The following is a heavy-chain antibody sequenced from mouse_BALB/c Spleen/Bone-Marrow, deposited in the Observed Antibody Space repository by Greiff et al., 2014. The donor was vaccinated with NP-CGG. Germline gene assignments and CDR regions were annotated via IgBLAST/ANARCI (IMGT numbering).Heavy chain of an antibody. J-gene: IGHJ4*01. CDR1: GFTFSDYG. CDR3: ARETTRGAMDY. D-gene: IGHD2-1*01. Sequence: EVKLVESGGALVQPGGSRKPSCAASGFTFSDYGMAWARRAPGKGPEWVAFISNLAYSIYYTDTVTGRFTISRENAKNTLYLEMSSLRSEDTAMYYCARETTRGAMDYWGQGTSVTVSS. CDR2: ISNLAYSI. V-gene: IGHV5-15*02.